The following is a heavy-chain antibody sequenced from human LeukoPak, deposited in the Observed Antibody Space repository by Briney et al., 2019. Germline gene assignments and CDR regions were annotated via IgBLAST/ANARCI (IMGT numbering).Heavy chain of an antibody. CDR1: GYTFTSYG. J-gene: IGHJ5*02. V-gene: IGHV1-18*01. D-gene: IGHD2-2*01. Sequence: ASVKVSCKASGYTFTSYGIGWVRQAPGQGLEWMGWISAYNGNTNYAQKLQGRVTMTTDTSTSTAYMKLRSLRSDDTAVYYCARYYCSSTSCYVGNWFDPWGQGTLVTVSS. CDR3: ARYYCSSTSCYVGNWFDP. CDR2: ISAYNGNT.